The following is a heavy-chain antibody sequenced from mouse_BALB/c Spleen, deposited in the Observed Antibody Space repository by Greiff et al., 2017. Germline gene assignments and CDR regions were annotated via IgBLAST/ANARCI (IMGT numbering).Heavy chain of an antibody. CDR3: ARRSTVAMDD. J-gene: IGHJ4*01. CDR2: IFPGTGTT. Sequence: VQLQQSGAELVKPGASVKLSCKTSGYTFTSYWIQWVKQRPGQGLGWIGEIFPGTGTTYYNEKFKGKATLTIDTSSSTAYMQLSSLTSEDSAVYFCARRSTVAMDDWGQGTSVTVSS. CDR1: GYTFTSYW. V-gene: IGHV1S132*01. D-gene: IGHD1-1*01.